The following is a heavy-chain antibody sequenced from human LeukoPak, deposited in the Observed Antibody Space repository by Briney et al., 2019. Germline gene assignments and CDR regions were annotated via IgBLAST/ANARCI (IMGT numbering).Heavy chain of an antibody. CDR2: INPSGGST. CDR3: ATDSSIAVAGTRSYYYYYMDV. CDR1: GYTFTSYY. Sequence: ASVKVSCKASGYTFTSYYMHWVRQAPGQGLEWMGIINPSGGSTSYAQKFQGRVTMTRDMSTSTVYMELSSLRSEDTAVYYCATDSSIAVAGTRSYYYYYMDVWGKGTTVTISS. J-gene: IGHJ6*03. V-gene: IGHV1-46*01. D-gene: IGHD6-19*01.